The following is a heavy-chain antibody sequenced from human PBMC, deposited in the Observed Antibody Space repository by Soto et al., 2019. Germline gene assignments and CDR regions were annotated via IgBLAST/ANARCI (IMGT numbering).Heavy chain of an antibody. CDR1: GFSLSTSGVG. CDR3: ARITGYSSSWYPTNWFDP. Sequence: QITLKESGPTLVKPTQTLTLTCTFSGFSLSTSGVGVGWIRQPPGKALEWLALIYWDDDKRYSPSLKSRLTITKDTSKNQVVLTMTNMDPVDTATYYCARITGYSSSWYPTNWFDPWGQGTLVTVSS. V-gene: IGHV2-5*02. CDR2: IYWDDDK. D-gene: IGHD6-13*01. J-gene: IGHJ5*02.